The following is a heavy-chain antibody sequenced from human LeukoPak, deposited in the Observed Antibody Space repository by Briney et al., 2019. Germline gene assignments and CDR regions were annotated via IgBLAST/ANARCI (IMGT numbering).Heavy chain of an antibody. V-gene: IGHV4-39*07. D-gene: IGHD5-12*01. J-gene: IGHJ6*03. CDR2: IYYSGST. Sequence: SETLSLTCAVYGGSISSSSYYWGWIRQPPGKGLEWIGSIYYSGSTNYNPSLKSRVTISVDTSKNQFSLKLSSVTAADTAVYYCARVRESGYDSKVFRDYYYMDVWGKGTTVTISS. CDR1: GGSISSSSYY. CDR3: ARVRESGYDSKVFRDYYYMDV.